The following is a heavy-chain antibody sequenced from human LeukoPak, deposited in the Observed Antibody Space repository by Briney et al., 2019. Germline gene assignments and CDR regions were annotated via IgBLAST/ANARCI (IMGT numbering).Heavy chain of an antibody. Sequence: SETLSLTCTVPGGPISCYYWSWIRQPPGKGLEWIGYIYYSGSTNYNPSLKSRVTISVDTSKNQCSLKLSSVTAADTAVYYCARADGDNDAFDIWGQGTMVTVSS. CDR2: IYYSGST. CDR3: ARADGDNDAFDI. CDR1: GGPISCYY. V-gene: IGHV4-59*01. J-gene: IGHJ3*02. D-gene: IGHD4-17*01.